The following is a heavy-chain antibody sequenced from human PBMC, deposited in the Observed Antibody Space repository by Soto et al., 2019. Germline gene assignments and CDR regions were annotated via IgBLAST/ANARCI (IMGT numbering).Heavy chain of an antibody. J-gene: IGHJ6*02. D-gene: IGHD3-16*01. Sequence: SETLSLTCTVSGGSISSYYWSWIRQPPGKGLEWIGYIYYSGSTNYNPSLKSRVTISVDTSKNQFSLKLSSVTAADTAVYYCARVMGGDYYYSYGMDVGGQGTTVT. CDR1: GGSISSYY. CDR2: IYYSGST. V-gene: IGHV4-59*01. CDR3: ARVMGGDYYYSYGMDV.